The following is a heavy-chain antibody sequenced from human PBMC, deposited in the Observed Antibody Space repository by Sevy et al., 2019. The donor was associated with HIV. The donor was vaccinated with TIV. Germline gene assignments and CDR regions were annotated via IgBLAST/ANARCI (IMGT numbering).Heavy chain of an antibody. CDR2: LSGSGGTT. V-gene: IGHV3-23*01. D-gene: IGHD6-13*01. CDR1: GFTFFSHV. CDR3: ATGTTDSSISWVFDV. Sequence: GSLRLSCAASGFTFFSHVMSWVRQAPGKGLEWVSGLSGSGGTTYYADSVKGRFSISRDNSKNKLYLQMSSLRIEDTVVYYCATGTTDSSISWVFDVWGQGTMVTVSS. J-gene: IGHJ3*01.